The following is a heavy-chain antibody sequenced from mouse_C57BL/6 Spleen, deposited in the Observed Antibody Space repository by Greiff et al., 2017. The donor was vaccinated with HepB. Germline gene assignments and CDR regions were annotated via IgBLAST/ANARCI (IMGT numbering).Heavy chain of an antibody. CDR1: GYTFTSYW. D-gene: IGHD3-1*01. V-gene: IGHV1-59*01. CDR3: ARRAGAMDY. Sequence: VQLQQPGAELVRPGTSVKLSCKASGYTFTSYWMHWVKQRPGQGLEWIGVIDPSDSYTNYNQKFKGKATLTVDTSSSTAYMQLSSLTSEDSAVYYCARRAGAMDYWGQGTSVTVSS. CDR2: IDPSDSYT. J-gene: IGHJ4*01.